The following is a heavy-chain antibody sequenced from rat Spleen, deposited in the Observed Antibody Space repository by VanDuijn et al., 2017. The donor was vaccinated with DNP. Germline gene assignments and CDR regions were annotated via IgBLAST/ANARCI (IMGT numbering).Heavy chain of an antibody. V-gene: IGHV5-31*01. CDR1: GFTFTNYW. D-gene: IGHD1-12*02. J-gene: IGHJ2*01. Sequence: EVQLVESGGDLVQPGRSLKLSCVGSGFTFTNYWMTWIRQVPGKGLDWVASITTSGDDTYYPDSVKGRFTISRDNAKSTLYLQMNSLRSEDMATYYCVRPHYYDGSYPRYWGQGVMVTVSS. CDR3: VRPHYYDGSYPRY. CDR2: ITTSGDDT.